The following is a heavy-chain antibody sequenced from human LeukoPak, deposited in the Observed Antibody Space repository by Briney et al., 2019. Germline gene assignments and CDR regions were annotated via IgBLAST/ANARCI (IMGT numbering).Heavy chain of an antibody. CDR3: TRGSNWSFDS. Sequence: GGSLRLSCAASGFTFRSFWMGWVRQAPGKGLVCVSEINPDGSHTNYAHSVKGRFTISRDNAKNTLYLQMNSLRVEDTAVYYCTRGSNWSFDSWGQGTLATVSS. CDR1: GFTFRSFW. V-gene: IGHV3-74*01. D-gene: IGHD5-24*01. J-gene: IGHJ4*02. CDR2: INPDGSHT.